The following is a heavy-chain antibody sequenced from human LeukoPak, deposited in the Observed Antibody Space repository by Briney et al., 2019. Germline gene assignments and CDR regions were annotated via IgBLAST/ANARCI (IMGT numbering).Heavy chain of an antibody. V-gene: IGHV3-21*01. Sequence: GGSLRLSCAASGFTFSSYNMNWVRQAPGKGLEWVSSIASSSTYIYYADSVRGRFTISRDNAKNSLYLQMNSLRAEDTAVYFCARDPYSGNYGAYYYYYMDVWGKGTTVTISS. CDR1: GFTFSSYN. CDR3: ARDPYSGNYGAYYYYYMDV. J-gene: IGHJ6*03. CDR2: IASSSTYI. D-gene: IGHD1-26*01.